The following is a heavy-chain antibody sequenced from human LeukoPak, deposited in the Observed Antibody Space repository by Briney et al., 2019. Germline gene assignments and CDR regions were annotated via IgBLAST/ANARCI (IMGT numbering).Heavy chain of an antibody. CDR2: IYPCDSDT. J-gene: IGHJ3*01. Sequence: GASPKISCRGAGYSFTNCWIGWGLQMPGKGLEGRVVIYPCDSDTRYSPSFQGHVTISADKSITHAYLHWSSVNASDTAIYYCASRGGVGANDDFDVWGQGALVTVSS. V-gene: IGHV5-51*01. CDR3: ASRGGVGANDDFDV. D-gene: IGHD1-26*01. CDR1: GYSFTNCW.